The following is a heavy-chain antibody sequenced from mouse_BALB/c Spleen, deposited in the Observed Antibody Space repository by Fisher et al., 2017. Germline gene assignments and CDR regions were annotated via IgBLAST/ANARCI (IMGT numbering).Heavy chain of an antibody. CDR3: ARDRGDAMDY. Sequence: RFTISRDNPKNTLFLQMTSLRSEDTAMYYCARDRGDAMDYWGQGTSVTVSS. V-gene: IGHV5-17*02. J-gene: IGHJ4*01.